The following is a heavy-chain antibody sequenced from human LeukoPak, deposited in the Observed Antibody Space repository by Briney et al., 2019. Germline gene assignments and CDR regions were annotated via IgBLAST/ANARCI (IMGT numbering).Heavy chain of an antibody. J-gene: IGHJ5*02. CDR3: ARPLMYYYGSETYFWLDP. Sequence: PGGSLRLSCAASGFTFTTYWMGWLRQAPGKGLEWEANIKQDGSEKYYVDSVKGRFTISRDNVKNSLYLQMNSLRAEDTAVYYCARPLMYYYGSETYFWLDPWGQGTPVTVSS. V-gene: IGHV3-7*01. CDR2: IKQDGSEK. D-gene: IGHD3-10*01. CDR1: GFTFTTYW.